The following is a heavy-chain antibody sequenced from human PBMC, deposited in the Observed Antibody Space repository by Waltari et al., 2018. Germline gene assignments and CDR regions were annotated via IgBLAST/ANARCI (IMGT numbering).Heavy chain of an antibody. CDR3: AAAPRPMVSAPFDY. Sequence: EVQLVESGGGLVQPGGSLRLSCSGFGFSDYTMAWVRQAAGKGLAWVSCMSNSVDMTSYADSVKGRFTISRDTSKNTLFLQMNGLRAEDTAIYYCAAAPRPMVSAPFDYWGQGVLVTVSS. D-gene: IGHD2-15*01. CDR2: MSNSVDMT. CDR1: GFSDYT. V-gene: IGHV3-23*04. J-gene: IGHJ4*02.